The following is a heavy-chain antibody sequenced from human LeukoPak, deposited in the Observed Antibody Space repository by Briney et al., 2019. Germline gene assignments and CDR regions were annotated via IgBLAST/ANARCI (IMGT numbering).Heavy chain of an antibody. CDR1: GLIVSGNY. Sequence: GGSLRLSCAASGLIVSGNYMSWVRKAPGKGLEWVSIIYSDGFTYYADSVKGRFTISRDSSKNTLYLQMDSLRAEDTAVYYCARNIHDYVLTHYYYSMDVWGKGTTVTVSS. J-gene: IGHJ6*03. D-gene: IGHD4-17*01. V-gene: IGHV3-53*01. CDR3: ARNIHDYVLTHYYYSMDV. CDR2: IYSDGFT.